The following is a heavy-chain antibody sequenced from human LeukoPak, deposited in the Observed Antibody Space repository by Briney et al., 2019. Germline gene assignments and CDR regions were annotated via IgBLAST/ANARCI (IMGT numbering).Heavy chain of an antibody. J-gene: IGHJ3*02. Sequence: TSETLSLTCTVSGGSISSGSYYWSWIRQPAGKGLEWIGRIYYSGSTNYNPSLKSRVTISVDTSKNQFSLKLSSVTAADTAVYYCARHGVPAAQNAFDIWGQGTMVTVSS. D-gene: IGHD2-2*01. V-gene: IGHV4-61*02. CDR1: GGSISSGSYY. CDR3: ARHGVPAAQNAFDI. CDR2: IYYSGST.